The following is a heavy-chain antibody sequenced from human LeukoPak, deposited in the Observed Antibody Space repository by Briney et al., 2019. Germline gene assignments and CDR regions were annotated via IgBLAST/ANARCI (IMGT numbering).Heavy chain of an antibody. CDR1: GGSISSYY. CDR3: AREKIGTGTVLGKDYYYMDV. CDR2: IHTSGST. Sequence: SETLSLTCTVSGGSISSYYWSWIRQPAGKGLEWIGRIHTSGSTNYSPSLKSRVTMSVDTSKNQFSLKLSSVTAADTAMYYCAREKIGTGTVLGKDYYYMDVWGKGTTVTVSS. J-gene: IGHJ6*03. V-gene: IGHV4-4*07. D-gene: IGHD3-16*01.